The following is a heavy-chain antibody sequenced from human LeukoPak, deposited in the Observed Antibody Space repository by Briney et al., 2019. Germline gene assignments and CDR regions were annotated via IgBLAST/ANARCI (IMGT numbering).Heavy chain of an antibody. J-gene: IGHJ5*02. CDR2: IYYSGST. V-gene: IGHV4-59*01. D-gene: IGHD3-10*01. CDR1: GGSISSYY. Sequence: SETLSLTYTVSGGSISSYYWSWIRQPPGKGLEWIGYIYYSGSTNYNPSLKSRVTISVDTSKNQFSLKLSSVTAADTAVYYCARARITMVRGVTWFDPWGQGTLVTVSS. CDR3: ARARITMVRGVTWFDP.